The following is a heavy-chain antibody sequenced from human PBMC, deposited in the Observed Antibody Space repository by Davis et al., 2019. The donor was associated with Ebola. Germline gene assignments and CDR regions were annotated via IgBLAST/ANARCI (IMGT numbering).Heavy chain of an antibody. V-gene: IGHV3-7*03. CDR3: ARDSRGYYYYYYGMDV. CDR2: IKQDGSEK. CDR1: GFTFSSYW. J-gene: IGHJ6*02. Sequence: GGSLRLSCAASGFTFSSYWMSWVRQAPGKGLEWVANIKQDGSEKYYVDSVKGRFTISRENAKNSLYLQMNSLRAEDTAVYYCARDSRGYYYYYYGMDVWGQGTTVTVSS. D-gene: IGHD6-13*01.